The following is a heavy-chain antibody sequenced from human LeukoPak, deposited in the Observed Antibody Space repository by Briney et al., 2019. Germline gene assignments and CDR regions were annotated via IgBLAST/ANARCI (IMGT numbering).Heavy chain of an antibody. CDR2: INHSGST. CDR1: GGSFCGYS. CDR3: ASYCSSTSWCDMDA. D-gene: IGHD2-2*01. V-gene: IGHV4-34*01. J-gene: IGHJ6*03. Sequence: PETWSPAWAVFGGSFCGYSWSWIAQPPGKGRGGIGEINHSGSTNYNRTLNRSSTVSVDTSKNQLSLKLSSVTAADTAVYYCASYCSSTSWCDMDAWGGEPSVPVSS.